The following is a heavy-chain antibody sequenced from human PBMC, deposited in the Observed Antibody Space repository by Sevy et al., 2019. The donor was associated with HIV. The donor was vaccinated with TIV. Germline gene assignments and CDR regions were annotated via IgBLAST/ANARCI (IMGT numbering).Heavy chain of an antibody. CDR2: INPSGGST. Sequence: ASVKVSCKASGYTFTSYYMHWVRQAPGQGLEWMGIINPSGGSTSYAQKFQGRVTMTRDTSTSTVYMELGSLRSEDTAVYYCARAITPVAPTSRYYFDYWGQGTLVTVSS. V-gene: IGHV1-46*01. CDR1: GYTFTSYY. J-gene: IGHJ4*02. D-gene: IGHD1-20*01. CDR3: ARAITPVAPTSRYYFDY.